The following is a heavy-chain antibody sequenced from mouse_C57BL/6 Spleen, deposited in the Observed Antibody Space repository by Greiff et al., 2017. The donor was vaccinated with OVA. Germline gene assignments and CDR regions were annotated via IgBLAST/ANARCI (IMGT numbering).Heavy chain of an antibody. D-gene: IGHD2-5*01. CDR2: IDPSDSYT. J-gene: IGHJ4*01. V-gene: IGHV1-50*01. CDR3: ARGGYSNYVGDY. Sequence: VQLQQPGAELVKPGASVKLSCKASGYTFTSYWMQWVKQRPGQGLEWIGEIDPSDSYTNYNQKFKGKATLTVDTSSSTAYMQLSSLTSEDSAVYYCARGGYSNYVGDYWGQGTSVTVSS. CDR1: GYTFTSYW.